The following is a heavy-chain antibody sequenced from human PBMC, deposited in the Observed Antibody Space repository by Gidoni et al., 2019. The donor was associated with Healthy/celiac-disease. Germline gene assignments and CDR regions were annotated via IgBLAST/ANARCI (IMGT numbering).Heavy chain of an antibody. Sequence: QLQLQESGPGLVKPSETLSLTCTVSGGSISSSSYYWGWIRQPPGKGLEWIGSIYYSGSTYFHPSLKSRGTISVDTSKNQFSLKLSSVTAADTAVYYCARIWFGELRDGYFDYWGQGTLVTVSS. D-gene: IGHD3-10*01. V-gene: IGHV4-39*01. CDR1: GGSISSSSYY. CDR2: IYYSGST. CDR3: ARIWFGELRDGYFDY. J-gene: IGHJ4*02.